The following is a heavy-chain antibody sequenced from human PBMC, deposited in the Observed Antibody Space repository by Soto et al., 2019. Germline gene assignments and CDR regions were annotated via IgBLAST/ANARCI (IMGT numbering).Heavy chain of an antibody. J-gene: IGHJ4*02. D-gene: IGHD1-20*01. CDR3: VSQRTTLITQAYFDY. CDR1: VGSVTNSSDY. V-gene: IGHV4-39*01. CDR2: VYYRGRS. Sequence: ETLSISCTVSVGSVTNSSDYWGWIGQSPGKGLEWIGSVYYRGRSYSKSSVKSRATISADTSKNQFSLNLNSVTASDTAVYFCVSQRTTLITQAYFDYWGPGALVTVSS.